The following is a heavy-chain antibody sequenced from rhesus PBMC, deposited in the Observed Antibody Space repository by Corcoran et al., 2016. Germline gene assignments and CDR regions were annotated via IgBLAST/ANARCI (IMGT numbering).Heavy chain of an antibody. CDR1: GGSISSSY. CDR3: ARDRGYGVY. D-gene: IGHD5-42*01. J-gene: IGHJ4*01. Sequence: QLQLQESGPGLVKPSETLSLTCAVSGGSISSSYWSWICQAPGKGLVWIGYIDGRGRATNYNPSLKSRVTLTVDTSKNQLSLKLRSVPAADTAVYYCARDRGYGVYWGQGVLVTVSS. CDR2: IDGRGRAT. V-gene: IGHV4-169*02.